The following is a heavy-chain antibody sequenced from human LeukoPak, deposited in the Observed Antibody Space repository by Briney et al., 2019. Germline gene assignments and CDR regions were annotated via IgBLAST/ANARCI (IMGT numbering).Heavy chain of an antibody. D-gene: IGHD5-24*01. CDR1: GGSINSNNW. CDR3: ARSRGDGYKWGYYFDY. Sequence: SGTLSLTCAVSGGSINSNNWWSWVRQPPGKGLEWIGYIYYSGSTNYNPSLKSRVTISVDTSKNQFSLKLSSVTAADTAVYYCARSRGDGYKWGYYFDYWGQGTLVTVSS. J-gene: IGHJ4*02. CDR2: IYYSGST. V-gene: IGHV4-4*02.